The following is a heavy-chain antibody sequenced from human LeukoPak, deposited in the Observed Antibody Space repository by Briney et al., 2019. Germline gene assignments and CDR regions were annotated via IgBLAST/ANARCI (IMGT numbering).Heavy chain of an antibody. J-gene: IGHJ4*02. Sequence: PSETLSLTCAVYGGSFSGYYWSWIRQPPGKGLEWIGEINHSGSTNYNPSLKSRVTISVDTSKNQFSPKLSSVTAADTAVYYCARDPYYYDSSGYYYDYWGQGTLVTVSS. V-gene: IGHV4-34*01. D-gene: IGHD3-22*01. CDR2: INHSGST. CDR3: ARDPYYYDSSGYYYDY. CDR1: GGSFSGYY.